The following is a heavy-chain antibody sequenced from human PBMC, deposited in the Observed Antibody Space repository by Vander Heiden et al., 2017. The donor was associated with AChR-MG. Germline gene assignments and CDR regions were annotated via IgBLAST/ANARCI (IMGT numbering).Heavy chain of an antibody. J-gene: IGHJ6*03. Sequence: QVQLVQSGAEVKKPGSPVKVSCKASGGTFSSYAISWVRQAPGQGLEWMGGIIPIFGTANYAQKFQGRVTITADKSTSTAYMELSSLRSEDTAVYYCARGRTDYSNYLNYYYYMDVWGKGTTVTVSS. D-gene: IGHD4-4*01. CDR3: ARGRTDYSNYLNYYYYMDV. CDR1: GGTFSSYA. V-gene: IGHV1-69*06. CDR2: IIPIFGTA.